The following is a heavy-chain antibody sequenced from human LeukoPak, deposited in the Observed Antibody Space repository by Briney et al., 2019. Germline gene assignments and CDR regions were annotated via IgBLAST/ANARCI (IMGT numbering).Heavy chain of an antibody. D-gene: IGHD1-26*01. J-gene: IGHJ6*03. CDR3: ARDRPQTKRILGATTNYYYYYYMDV. Sequence: PGGSLRLSCAASGFTFSSYWMSWVRQAPGKGLEWVANIKQDGSEKYYVDSVKGRFTISRDNAKNSLYLQMNSLRAEDTAVYYCARDRPQTKRILGATTNYYYYYYMDVRGKGTTVTISS. CDR2: IKQDGSEK. CDR1: GFTFSSYW. V-gene: IGHV3-7*01.